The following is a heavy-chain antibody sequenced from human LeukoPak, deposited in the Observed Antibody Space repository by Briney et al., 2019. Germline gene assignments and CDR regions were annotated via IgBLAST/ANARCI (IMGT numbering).Heavy chain of an antibody. CDR3: ERGKSGSHDC. V-gene: IGHV6-1*01. CDR1: GDSVSSNSAA. J-gene: IGHJ4*02. D-gene: IGHD1-26*01. CDR2: TYYRSKWYN. Sequence: SQTLSLTCAISGDSVSSNSAAWHWIRQSPSRGLEWLGRTYYRSKWYNDYAISLKSRITINPDTSKNQFSLQLNSVTPEDTAVYYCERGKSGSHDCWGQETLATVSS.